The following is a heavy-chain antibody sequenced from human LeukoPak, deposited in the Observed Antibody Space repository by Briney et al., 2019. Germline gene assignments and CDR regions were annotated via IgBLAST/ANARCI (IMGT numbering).Heavy chain of an antibody. J-gene: IGHJ4*02. V-gene: IGHV4-34*01. Sequence: SETLSLTCAVYGGSFSGYYWSWIRQPPGKGLEWIGEINHSGSTNYNPSLKSRVTISVDTSKNQFSLKLSSVTAADTAVYYCARHEWQQLVKFDYWGQGALVTVSS. CDR2: INHSGST. CDR3: ARHEWQQLVKFDY. D-gene: IGHD6-13*01. CDR1: GGSFSGYY.